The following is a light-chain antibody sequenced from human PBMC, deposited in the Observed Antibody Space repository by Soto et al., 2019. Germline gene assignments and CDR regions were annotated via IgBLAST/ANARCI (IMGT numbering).Light chain of an antibody. CDR3: QQYGSSPQT. V-gene: IGKV3-20*01. Sequence: EIVLTQSPGTLSLSPGERATLSFRASQSVSSSYLAWYQQKPGQAPRLLIYGASSRATGIPDRFSGSGSGTDFTLTISRLEPEDFAVYYCQQYGSSPQTFGQGTTGDIK. J-gene: IGKJ1*01. CDR1: QSVSSSY. CDR2: GAS.